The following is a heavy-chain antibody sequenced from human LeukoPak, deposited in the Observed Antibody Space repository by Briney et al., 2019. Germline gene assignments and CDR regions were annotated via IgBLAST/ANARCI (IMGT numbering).Heavy chain of an antibody. Sequence: PSETLSLTCTVSGVSISSGGYYWSWIRQHPGKGLEWIGYIYYSGSTYYNPSLKSRVTISVDTSKNQFSLKLSSVTAADTAVYYCARDRLHDDAFDIWGQGTMVTVSS. V-gene: IGHV4-31*03. J-gene: IGHJ3*02. D-gene: IGHD2-15*01. CDR3: ARDRLHDDAFDI. CDR1: GVSISSGGYY. CDR2: IYYSGST.